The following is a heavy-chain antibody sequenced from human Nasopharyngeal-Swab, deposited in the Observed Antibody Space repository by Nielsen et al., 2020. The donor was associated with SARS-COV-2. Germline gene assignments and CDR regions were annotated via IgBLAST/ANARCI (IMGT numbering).Heavy chain of an antibody. J-gene: IGHJ4*02. CDR3: ATPIKPLAEIKY. CDR2: FDPEDGET. V-gene: IGHV1-24*01. D-gene: IGHD6-19*01. CDR1: GYTLTEFS. Sequence: ASVKVSCKVSGYTLTEFSMHWVRQAPGKGLEWMGGFDPEDGETIYAQKFQGRVTMTEDTSTDTAYMELSSLRSEDTAVYYCATPIKPLAEIKYWGQGTLVTVSS.